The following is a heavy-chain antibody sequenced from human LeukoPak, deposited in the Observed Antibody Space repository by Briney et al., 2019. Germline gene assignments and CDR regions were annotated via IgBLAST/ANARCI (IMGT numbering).Heavy chain of an antibody. D-gene: IGHD3-10*01. V-gene: IGHV4-59*01. CDR2: IYYSGST. CDR1: GTSMSGYY. Sequence: PSETLSLTCTVSGTSMSGYYWSWIRQPPGKGLEWIGYIYYSGSTNYNPSLKSRVTISVDTSKNQFSLKLSSVTAADTAVYYCARVLYGSGSYRYYYYGMDVWGQGTTVTVSS. CDR3: ARVLYGSGSYRYYYYGMDV. J-gene: IGHJ6*02.